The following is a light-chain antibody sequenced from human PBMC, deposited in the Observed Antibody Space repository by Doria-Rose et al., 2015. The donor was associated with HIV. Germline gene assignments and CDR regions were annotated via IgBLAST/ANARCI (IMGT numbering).Light chain of an antibody. Sequence: TQSPGTLTLSQGERATLSCRASQSVSSTYLDWYQQKPGQAPSLLIYDGSTRATGIPDRFSASGSGTDFTLTINRLEPEDFALYYCHQYGTSWTFGQGTKVE. CDR2: DGS. CDR3: HQYGTSWT. CDR1: QSVSSTY. J-gene: IGKJ1*01. V-gene: IGKV3-20*01.